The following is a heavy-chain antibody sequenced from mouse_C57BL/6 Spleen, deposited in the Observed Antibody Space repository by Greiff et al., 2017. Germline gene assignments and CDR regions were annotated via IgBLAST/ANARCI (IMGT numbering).Heavy chain of an antibody. CDR2: IYPGDGDT. V-gene: IGHV1-82*01. Sequence: VQLQQSGPELVKPGASVKISCKASGYAFSSSWMNWVKQRPGKGLEWIGRIYPGDGDTNYNGKFKGKDTLTADKSSSTAYMQLSSLTSEDSAVYFCARSTVAYYFDYWGQGTTLTVSS. CDR1: GYAFSSSW. D-gene: IGHD1-1*01. J-gene: IGHJ2*01. CDR3: ARSTVAYYFDY.